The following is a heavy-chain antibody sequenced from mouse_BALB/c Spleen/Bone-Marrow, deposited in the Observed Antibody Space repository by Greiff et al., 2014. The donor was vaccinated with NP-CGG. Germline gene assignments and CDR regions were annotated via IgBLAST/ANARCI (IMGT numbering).Heavy chain of an antibody. CDR3: ARRGYYGTFLFAY. Sequence: EVQLVESGPGLVKPSQSPPLTCTVTGYSITSDSAWNWIRQFPGNKLEWMAYISYSGSTTYNPSLKSRISITRDTSKNQFFLQLNSVTTEDTATYYCARRGYYGTFLFAYWGQGTLVTVSA. CDR2: ISYSGST. D-gene: IGHD2-1*01. V-gene: IGHV3-2*02. J-gene: IGHJ3*01. CDR1: GYSITSDSA.